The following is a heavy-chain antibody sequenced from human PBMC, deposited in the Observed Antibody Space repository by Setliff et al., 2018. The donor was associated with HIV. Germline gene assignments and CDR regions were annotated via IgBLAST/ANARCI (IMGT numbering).Heavy chain of an antibody. CDR2: IYTSGST. CDR1: GGSISSYY. J-gene: IGHJ1*01. Sequence: SETLSLTCTVSGGSISSYYWSWIRQPPGKGLEWIGYIYTSGSTNYNPSLKSRVTISVDTSKNQSSLKLSSVTAADTAVYYCARARRAGSGPKYFQHWGQGTLVTVSS. D-gene: IGHD2-15*01. V-gene: IGHV4-4*09. CDR3: ARARRAGSGPKYFQH.